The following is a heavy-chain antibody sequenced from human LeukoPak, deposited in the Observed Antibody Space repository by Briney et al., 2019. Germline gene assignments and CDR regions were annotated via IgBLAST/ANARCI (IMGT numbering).Heavy chain of an antibody. CDR3: ARGGNSGWYRHWFDP. J-gene: IGHJ5*02. V-gene: IGHV5-51*01. Sequence: GESLKISCKGSGYSFSSYWIVWVRQMPGQGLEWMGIIYPGDSDTKYSPSFQGQVTISADKSISTAYLQWSSLKASDTAMYFCARGGNSGWYRHWFDPWGQGTLVTVSS. CDR1: GYSFSSYW. D-gene: IGHD6-19*01. CDR2: IYPGDSDT.